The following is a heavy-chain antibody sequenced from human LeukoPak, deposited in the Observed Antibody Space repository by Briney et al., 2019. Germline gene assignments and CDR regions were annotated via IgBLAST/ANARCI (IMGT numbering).Heavy chain of an antibody. CDR2: ISYDGSNK. V-gene: IGHV3-30-3*01. CDR3: ARDYDIMTGYD. J-gene: IGHJ4*02. Sequence: WGSLRLSCAASGFTVSSYAMHWVRQAPGKGLEWVAVISYDGSNKYYADSVKGRFTISRDNSKNTLYLQMNSLRAEDTAVYYCARDYDIMTGYDWGQGTLVTVSS. CDR1: GFTVSSYA. D-gene: IGHD3-9*01.